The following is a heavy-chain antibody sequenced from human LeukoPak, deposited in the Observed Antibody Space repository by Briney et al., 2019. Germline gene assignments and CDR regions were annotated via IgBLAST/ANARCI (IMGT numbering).Heavy chain of an antibody. V-gene: IGHV3-74*01. Sequence: PGGSLRLSCAASGFTFSSYWMHWVRQAPGKGLVWVSRINSDGSSTSYADSVKGRFTISRDNTKNSLYLQMNSLRAEDTAVYYCARVPGSPLLYYYYYMDVWGKGTTVTVSS. CDR2: INSDGSST. J-gene: IGHJ6*03. D-gene: IGHD1-26*01. CDR1: GFTFSSYW. CDR3: ARVPGSPLLYYYYYMDV.